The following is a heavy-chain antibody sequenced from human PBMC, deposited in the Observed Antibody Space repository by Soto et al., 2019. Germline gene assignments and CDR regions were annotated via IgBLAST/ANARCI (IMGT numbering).Heavy chain of an antibody. CDR1: GGTFSSYA. CDR2: IIPIFGTA. D-gene: IGHD3-10*01. J-gene: IGHJ2*01. V-gene: IGHV1-69*01. CDR3: ASVAGSGSYYHYWYFDL. Sequence: QVQLVQSGAEVKKPGSSVKVSCKASGGTFSSYAISWVRQAPGQGLEWMGGIIPIFGTANYAQKFQGRVTITADESTSTAYMELSSVRSEDTAVYYCASVAGSGSYYHYWYFDLWGRGTLVTVSS.